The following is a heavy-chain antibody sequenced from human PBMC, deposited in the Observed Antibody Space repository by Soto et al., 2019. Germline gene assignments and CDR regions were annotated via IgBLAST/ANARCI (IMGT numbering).Heavy chain of an antibody. CDR2: IYYSGST. CDR1: GDSISSGGYY. CDR3: ASDYGGNSGLGY. D-gene: IGHD4-17*01. V-gene: IGHV4-31*03. Sequence: SETLSLTCTVSGDSISSGGYYWSWIHQHPGKGLEWIGYIYYSGSTYYNPSLKSRVTISVDTSKNQFSLKLSSVTAADTAVYYCASDYGGNSGLGYWGQGTLVTVSS. J-gene: IGHJ4*02.